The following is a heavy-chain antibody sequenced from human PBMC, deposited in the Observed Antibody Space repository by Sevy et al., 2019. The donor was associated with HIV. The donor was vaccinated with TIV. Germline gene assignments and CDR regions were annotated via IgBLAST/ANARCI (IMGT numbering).Heavy chain of an antibody. CDR2: IRSKTYRGTT. CDR3: TRPKTGSYILAFDS. D-gene: IGHD1-26*01. V-gene: IGHV3-49*04. J-gene: IGHJ4*02. CDR1: GFSFGDYG. Sequence: GGSLRLSCSASGFSFGDYGINWVRQTPGKGLQWVGLIRSKTYRGTTEYAASVRGRFTISRDDSKSIAYLQMHNLKNEDTALYYCTRPKTGSYILAFDSWGQGTLVTVSS.